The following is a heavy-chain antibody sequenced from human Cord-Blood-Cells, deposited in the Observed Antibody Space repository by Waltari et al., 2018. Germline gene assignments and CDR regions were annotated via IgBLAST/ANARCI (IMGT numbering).Heavy chain of an antibody. V-gene: IGHV4-34*01. Sequence: QVQLQQWGAGLLKPSETLSLTCAVYGGSFSGYYWSWIRQPPGKGLEWIGEINHSGRTNYNPSLKSRVTISVDTSKNQFSLKLSSVTAADTAVYYCARESIEGQLVDWFDPWGQGTLVTVSS. CDR2: INHSGRT. CDR1: GGSFSGYY. CDR3: ARESIEGQLVDWFDP. D-gene: IGHD6-6*01. J-gene: IGHJ5*02.